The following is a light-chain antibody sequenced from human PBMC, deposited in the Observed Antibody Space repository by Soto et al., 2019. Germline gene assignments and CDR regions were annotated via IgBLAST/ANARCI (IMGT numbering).Light chain of an antibody. CDR3: QQTYSTPIT. Sequence: DIQMTQSPSTLSASVGDRVTITCGASQTISSWLAWYQQKPGKAPKLLIYDVSSLESGVPSRFSGSGSGTDFTLTISSLQPEDFATYYCQQTYSTPITFGQGTRLEIK. CDR1: QTISSW. V-gene: IGKV1-5*01. J-gene: IGKJ5*01. CDR2: DVS.